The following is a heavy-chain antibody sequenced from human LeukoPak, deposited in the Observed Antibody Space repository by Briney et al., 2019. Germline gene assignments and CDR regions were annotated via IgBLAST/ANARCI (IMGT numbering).Heavy chain of an antibody. CDR3: ARVDSSGWYIDY. Sequence: GRSLRLSCAASGFTFSSYAMHWVRQAPGKGLEWVAVISYDGSNKYYADSVKGRFTISRDNSKNTLYLQMNSLRADDTAVYYCARVDSSGWYIDYWGQGTLVTVSS. CDR2: ISYDGSNK. D-gene: IGHD6-19*01. CDR1: GFTFSSYA. J-gene: IGHJ4*02. V-gene: IGHV3-30-3*01.